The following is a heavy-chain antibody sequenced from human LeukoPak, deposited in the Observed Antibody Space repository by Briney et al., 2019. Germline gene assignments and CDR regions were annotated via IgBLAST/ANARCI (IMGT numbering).Heavy chain of an antibody. V-gene: IGHV1-69*05. D-gene: IGHD2-21*02. CDR1: GGTFSIYA. J-gene: IGHJ3*02. CDR2: IIPIFGTA. CDR3: ARVKPRLAYCGGDCFDAFDI. Sequence: ASVKVSCKASGGTFSIYAISWVREAPGQGLEWMGRIIPIFGTANYAQKFQGRVTITTDESTSTAYMELSSLRSEDTAVYYCARVKPRLAYCGGDCFDAFDIWGQGTMVTVSS.